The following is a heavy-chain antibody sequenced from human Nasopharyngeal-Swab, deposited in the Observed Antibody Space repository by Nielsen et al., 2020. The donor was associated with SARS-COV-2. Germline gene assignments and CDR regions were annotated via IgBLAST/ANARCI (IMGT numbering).Heavy chain of an antibody. V-gene: IGHV3-30*07. CDR3: ARDLGNNVVVVSPRLWFDP. D-gene: IGHD2-15*01. J-gene: IGHJ5*02. Sequence: ESVKGRFTISRDNLQNTVHLQMNSLRAEDTAVYFCARDLGNNVVVVSPRLWFDPWGQGTLVTVSS.